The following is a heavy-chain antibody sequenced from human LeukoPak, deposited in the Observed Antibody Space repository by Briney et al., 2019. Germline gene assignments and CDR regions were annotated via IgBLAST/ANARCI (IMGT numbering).Heavy chain of an antibody. D-gene: IGHD3-10*01. V-gene: IGHV3-48*03. CDR1: GFTFSSYE. J-gene: IGHJ4*02. CDR2: ISSSGSTI. Sequence: GGSLRLSCAASGFTFSSYEMNWVRQAPGKGLEWVSYISSSGSTIYYADSVKGRFTISRDNAKNSLYLQVNSLRAEDTGVYYCAGDRYYGSGSYDYWGQGTLVTVSS. CDR3: AGDRYYGSGSYDY.